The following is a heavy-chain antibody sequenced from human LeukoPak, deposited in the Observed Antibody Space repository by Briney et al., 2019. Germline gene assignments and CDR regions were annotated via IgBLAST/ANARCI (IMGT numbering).Heavy chain of an antibody. Sequence: PSETLSLTCAVYGGSFSGYYWSWIRQPPGKGLEWIGEINHSGSTNYNPSLKSRVTISVDTSKSQFSLKLSSVTAADTAVYYCARGGNSGLTYWGQGTLVTVSS. V-gene: IGHV4-34*01. CDR1: GGSFSGYY. CDR3: ARGGNSGLTY. J-gene: IGHJ4*02. CDR2: INHSGST. D-gene: IGHD5-12*01.